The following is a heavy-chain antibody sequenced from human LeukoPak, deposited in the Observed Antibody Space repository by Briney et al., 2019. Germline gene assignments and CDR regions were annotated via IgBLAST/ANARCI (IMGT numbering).Heavy chain of an antibody. CDR3: ARGYDILTGLDY. D-gene: IGHD3-9*01. CDR1: EFTFSSYG. CDR2: IWYDGSNK. Sequence: GGSLRLSCAASEFTFSSYGMHWVRQAPGKGLEWVAVIWYDGSNKYYADSVKGRFTISRDNSKNTLYLQMNSLRAEDTAVYYCARGYDILTGLDYWGQGTLVTVSS. V-gene: IGHV3-33*08. J-gene: IGHJ4*02.